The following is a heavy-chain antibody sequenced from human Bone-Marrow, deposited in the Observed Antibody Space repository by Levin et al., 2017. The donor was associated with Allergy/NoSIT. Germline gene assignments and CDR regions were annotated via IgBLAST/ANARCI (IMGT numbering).Heavy chain of an antibody. J-gene: IGHJ4*02. CDR3: ARQNWGRFDY. CDR1: GDSVSSPTYY. V-gene: IGHV4-61*02. CDR2: IYSSGSA. D-gene: IGHD7-27*01. Sequence: PSETLSLTCSVSGDSVSSPTYYWTWIRQPAGKGLEWIGRIYSSGSAQYNPSLKSRVTISIDMSKDQFSLQLTSVTAADTAIYFCARQNWGRFDYWGQGSLVTVSS.